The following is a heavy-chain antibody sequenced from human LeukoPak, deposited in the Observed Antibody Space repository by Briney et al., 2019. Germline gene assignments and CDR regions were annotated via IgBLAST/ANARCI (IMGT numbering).Heavy chain of an antibody. J-gene: IGHJ4*02. Sequence: PGGALRLSFAASGVTFISYLMSGVRQAPGRGLEGGANIKQDGMEKYYMDSAKGRFTISRDNAKNSLYLQMNSLRAEDTAVYYCAREHGIDYWGQGTLVTVSS. V-gene: IGHV3-7*01. CDR1: GVTFISYL. D-gene: IGHD1-1*01. CDR3: AREHGIDY. CDR2: IKQDGMEK.